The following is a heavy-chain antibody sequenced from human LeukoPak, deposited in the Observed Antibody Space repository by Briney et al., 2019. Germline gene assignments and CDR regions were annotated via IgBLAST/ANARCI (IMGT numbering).Heavy chain of an antibody. CDR3: ARDRETIALAGSPRYCDF. J-gene: IGHJ4*02. Sequence: EASVKVSCKASGYTLSTYGVTWVRQAPGQGLEWMGWISAYNGDTNYAQKVQGRLTLTTDASTNTAHMELRSLRSDDTAVYFCARDRETIALAGSPRYCDFWGQGTLVTVSS. D-gene: IGHD6-19*01. V-gene: IGHV1-18*04. CDR1: GYTLSTYG. CDR2: ISAYNGDT.